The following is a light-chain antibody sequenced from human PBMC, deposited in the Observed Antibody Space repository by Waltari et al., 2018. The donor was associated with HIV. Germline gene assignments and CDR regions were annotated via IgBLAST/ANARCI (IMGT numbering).Light chain of an antibody. Sequence: EIVMTQSPPTLSVSPGQRVTLSCRASQSLSATVAWYQQRPGQAPRLLIYEAATRPTVMPARFSGSGSGTEFTLTITSLQSEDFATYFCQQYDSGPRGITFGQGTMLEIK. CDR1: QSLSAT. CDR3: QQYDSGPRGIT. V-gene: IGKV3-15*01. CDR2: EAA. J-gene: IGKJ2*01.